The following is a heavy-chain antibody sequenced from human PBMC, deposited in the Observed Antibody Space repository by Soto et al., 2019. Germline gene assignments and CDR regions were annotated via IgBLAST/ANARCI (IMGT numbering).Heavy chain of an antibody. CDR2: IDPSGTST. CDR1: GYSLTTHY. V-gene: IGHV1-46*01. CDR3: ARDPGGYCAAGGCYYFDY. D-gene: IGHD2-8*02. J-gene: IGHJ4*02. Sequence: QVHLVQSGAEVKKPGASVKVSCKASGYSLTTHYMHWVRQAPGEGLEWMGRIDPSGTSTTYAVKFQGRVTMSRDTSRSTVYLEVTSLRSEDTAVYFCARDPGGYCAAGGCYYFDYWGQGTLVSVSS.